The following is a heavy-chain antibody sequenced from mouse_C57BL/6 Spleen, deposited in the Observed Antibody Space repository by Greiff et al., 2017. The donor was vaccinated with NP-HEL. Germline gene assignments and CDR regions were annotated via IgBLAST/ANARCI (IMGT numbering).Heavy chain of an antibody. CDR1: GFSLTSYG. V-gene: IGHV2-6-1*01. D-gene: IGHD2-2*01. Sequence: QVQLKESGPGLVAPSQSLSITCTVSGFSLTSYGVHWVRQPPGKGLEWLVVIWRDGSTTYNSALKSRLSISKDNSKSQVFLKMNSLQTDDTAMYYCARQSYYGYDGGYFDVWGTGTTVTVSS. J-gene: IGHJ1*03. CDR3: ARQSYYGYDGGYFDV. CDR2: IWRDGST.